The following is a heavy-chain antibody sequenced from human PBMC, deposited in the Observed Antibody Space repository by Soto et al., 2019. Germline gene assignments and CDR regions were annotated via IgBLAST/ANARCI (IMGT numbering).Heavy chain of an antibody. CDR1: GFTVSSNY. CDR2: IYSGGST. J-gene: IGHJ3*02. CDR3: ARVKLTAINDAFDI. D-gene: IGHD1-20*01. Sequence: PGGSLRLSCAASGFTVSSNYMSWVRQAPGKGLEWVSVIYSGGSTYYADSVKGRFTISRDNSKNTLYLQMNSLRAEDTAVYYCARVKLTAINDAFDIWGQGTMVTVSS. V-gene: IGHV3-66*01.